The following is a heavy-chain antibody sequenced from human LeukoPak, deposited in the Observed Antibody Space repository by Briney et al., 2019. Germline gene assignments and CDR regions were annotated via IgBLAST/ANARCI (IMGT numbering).Heavy chain of an antibody. CDR2: ISYDGSNK. CDR3: AKDGVTAMDY. D-gene: IGHD2-21*02. Sequence: GGSLRLSCAASGFTFSSYGMHWVRQAPGKGLEWVAVISYDGSNKYYADSVKGRFTISRDNSKNTLYLQMNSLRAEDTAVYYCAKDGVTAMDYWGQGTLVTVSS. CDR1: GFTFSSYG. J-gene: IGHJ4*02. V-gene: IGHV3-30*18.